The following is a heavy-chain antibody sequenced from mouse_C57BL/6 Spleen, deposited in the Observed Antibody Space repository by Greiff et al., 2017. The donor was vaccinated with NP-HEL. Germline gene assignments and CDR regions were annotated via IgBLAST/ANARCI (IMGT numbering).Heavy chain of an antibody. D-gene: IGHD1-1*01. CDR3: ARSLYGSSPYFDY. J-gene: IGHJ2*01. CDR1: GYTFTSYW. V-gene: IGHV1-69*01. Sequence: QVQLQQPGAELVMPGASVKLSCKASGYTFTSYWMHWVKQRPGQGLEWIGEIDPSDSYTNYNQKFKGKSTLTVDKSSSTAYMQLSSLTSEDSAVYYWARSLYGSSPYFDYWGQGTTLTVSS. CDR2: IDPSDSYT.